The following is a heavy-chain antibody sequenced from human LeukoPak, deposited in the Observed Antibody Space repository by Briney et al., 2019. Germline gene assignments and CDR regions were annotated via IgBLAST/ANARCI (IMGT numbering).Heavy chain of an antibody. CDR1: GFTFDRFT. V-gene: IGHV3-23*01. D-gene: IGHD2-8*02. CDR2: TVGSGPDT. Sequence: GGSLRLSCAASGFTFDRFTIHWVRQTPGKGLEWVSATVGSGPDTYHADSVKGRFTVSRDNSRNTLYLQMNSLRVEDTAVYYCTKAPLRSCTGAFCYPFDYWGQGTLVTVSS. J-gene: IGHJ4*02. CDR3: TKAPLRSCTGAFCYPFDY.